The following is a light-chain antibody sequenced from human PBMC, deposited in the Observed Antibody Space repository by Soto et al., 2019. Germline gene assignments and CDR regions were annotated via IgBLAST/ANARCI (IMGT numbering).Light chain of an antibody. Sequence: EIVMTQSPATLSVSPGERVTLSCRASQSVSIYLAWYQQRPGQAPRPLIYGASARATGIPARFSASGSGTEFTLTINSLQSEDFAVYYCQQYNYWPLTFGGGTRVEI. CDR3: QQYNYWPLT. V-gene: IGKV3-15*01. J-gene: IGKJ4*01. CDR2: GAS. CDR1: QSVSIY.